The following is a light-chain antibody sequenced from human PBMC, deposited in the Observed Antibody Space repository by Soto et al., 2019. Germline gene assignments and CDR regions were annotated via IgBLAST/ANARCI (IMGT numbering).Light chain of an antibody. CDR3: QQYYNTPRT. J-gene: IGKJ1*01. CDR1: QTVFYSSNNKNY. CDR2: RAS. V-gene: IGKV4-1*01. Sequence: VIPSAPDCLTASLGYSATINCDTIQTVFYSSNNKNYLAWYQQKPGQPPKLLIYRASTRASGVSDRFSGSGSGTDFTLTISSLQAEDVAVYYCQQYYNTPRTFGQGTKVDIK.